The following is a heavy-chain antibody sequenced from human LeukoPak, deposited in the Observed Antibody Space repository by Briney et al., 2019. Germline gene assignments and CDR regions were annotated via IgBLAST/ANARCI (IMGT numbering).Heavy chain of an antibody. CDR1: GGTFSSYA. CDR2: IIPIFGIA. CDR3: AREPSPEVVPAATWSDP. V-gene: IGHV1-69*04. J-gene: IGHJ5*02. Sequence: SVKVSCKASGGTFSSYAISWVRQAPGQGLEWMGRIIPIFGIANYAQKFQGRVTITADKSTSTAYMELSSLRSEDTAVYYCAREPSPEVVPAATWSDPWGQGTLATVSS. D-gene: IGHD2-2*01.